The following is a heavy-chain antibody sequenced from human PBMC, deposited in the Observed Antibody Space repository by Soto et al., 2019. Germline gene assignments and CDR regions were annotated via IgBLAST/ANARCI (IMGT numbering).Heavy chain of an antibody. V-gene: IGHV1-2*02. D-gene: IGHD3-22*01. CDR2: INPKSGGT. J-gene: IGHJ4*02. Sequence: QVQLVQSGAEVKKPGASVKVSCKASGDTFTANYIHWVRQAPGQGFEWMGWINPKSGGTKFPQKFQGRVTMTRDTSLSTVYMTLTRLTSDDTAVYYCAKIGYNDWDFDYWGQGTLVTVSS. CDR1: GDTFTANY. CDR3: AKIGYNDWDFDY.